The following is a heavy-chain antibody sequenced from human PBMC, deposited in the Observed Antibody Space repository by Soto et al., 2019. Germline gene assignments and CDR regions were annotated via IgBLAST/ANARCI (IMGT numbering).Heavy chain of an antibody. CDR2: IIPILGIA. D-gene: IGHD3-3*01. Sequence: QVQLVQSGAEVKKPGSSVKVSCKASGGTFSSYTISWMRQAPGQGLEWMGRIIPILGIANYAQKFQGRVTITADKSTSTAYMELSSLRSEDTAVYYCARDSTIFGVVTPDYWGQGTLVTVSS. CDR3: ARDSTIFGVVTPDY. J-gene: IGHJ4*02. V-gene: IGHV1-69*08. CDR1: GGTFSSYT.